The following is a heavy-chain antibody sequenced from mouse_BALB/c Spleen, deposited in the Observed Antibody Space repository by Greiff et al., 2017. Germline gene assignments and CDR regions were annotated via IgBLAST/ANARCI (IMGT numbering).Heavy chain of an antibody. V-gene: IGHV1-4*01. CDR1: GYTFTSYT. CDR3: ARSGYYDHYAMDY. J-gene: IGHJ4*01. Sequence: QVQLQQSGAELARPGASVKMSCKASGYTFTSYTMHWVKQRPGQGLEWIGYINPSSGYTNYNQKFKDKATLTADKSSSTAYMQLSSLTSEDSAVYYCARSGYYDHYAMDYWGQGTSVTVSS. CDR2: INPSSGYT. D-gene: IGHD2-4*01.